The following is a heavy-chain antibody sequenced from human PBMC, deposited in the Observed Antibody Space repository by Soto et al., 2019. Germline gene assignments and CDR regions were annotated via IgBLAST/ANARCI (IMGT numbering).Heavy chain of an antibody. V-gene: IGHV1-8*01. Sequence: QVQLVQSGAEVKKPGASVKVSCKASGYTFTRYDINWMRQATGQGLEWLGWMSPNSGKTDYSKKFQGRIIMTRDTSTSTAYTELSRLTGEDTAVYYCGRNTRGTGDFDYWGPGTRGSVSS. CDR3: GRNTRGTGDFDY. D-gene: IGHD3-10*01. J-gene: IGHJ4*01. CDR1: GYTFTRYD. CDR2: MSPNSGKT.